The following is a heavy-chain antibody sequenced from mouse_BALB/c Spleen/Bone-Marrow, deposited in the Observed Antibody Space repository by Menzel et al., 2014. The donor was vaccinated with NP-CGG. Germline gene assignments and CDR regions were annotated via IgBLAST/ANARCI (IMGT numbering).Heavy chain of an antibody. J-gene: IGHJ4*01. V-gene: IGHV1S81*02. D-gene: IGHD2-4*01. CDR3: TRSRYDYDNAMDC. CDR2: INPSNGGT. Sequence: QVQLQQSGAELVKPGASVKLSCKASGYTFTSYYMYWVKQRPGQGLEWIGEINPSNGGTNFNEKFKSKATLTVDKSSSTAYMQLSSPTSEDSAVYYCTRSRYDYDNAMDCWGQGTSVTVSS. CDR1: GYTFTSYY.